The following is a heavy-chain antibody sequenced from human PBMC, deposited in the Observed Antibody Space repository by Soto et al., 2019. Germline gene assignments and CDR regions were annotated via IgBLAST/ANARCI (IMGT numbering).Heavy chain of an antibody. V-gene: IGHV3-9*01. D-gene: IGHD3-10*01. Sequence: EVQLVESGGGLVQPGRSLRLSCAASGFTFDDYAMHWVRQAPGKGLEWVSGISWNSGSIGYADSVKGRFTISRDNAKNSLYLQMNSLRAEDTALYYCAKDKGFGKLLGYFDYWGQGTLVTVSS. J-gene: IGHJ4*02. CDR2: ISWNSGSI. CDR1: GFTFDDYA. CDR3: AKDKGFGKLLGYFDY.